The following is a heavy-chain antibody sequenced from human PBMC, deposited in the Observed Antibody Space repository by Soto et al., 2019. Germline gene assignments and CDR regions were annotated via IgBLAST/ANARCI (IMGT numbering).Heavy chain of an antibody. CDR1: GASSSNYH. V-gene: IGHV4-59*01. D-gene: IGHD5-18*01. Sequence: PSETLSLTCTVSGASSSNYHWNWIRQPPGKGLEWIGYIYYSGTYYNPSLTSRVSMSLDTSKTQFSLNLKSVNTPDTAVYFCALGGFNYGRPFDFWGHGTQVTVSS. J-gene: IGHJ4*01. CDR3: ALGGFNYGRPFDF. CDR2: IYYSGT.